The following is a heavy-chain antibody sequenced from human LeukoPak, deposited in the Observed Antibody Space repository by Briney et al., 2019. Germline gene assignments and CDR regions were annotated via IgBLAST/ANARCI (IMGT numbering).Heavy chain of an antibody. Sequence: GGSLRLSCAASGFTFSNYWMSWVRQAPGKGLEWVANIKQDGSERNYVDSVKGRFTISRDNGKNSLYLQMISLRAEDTAVYYCARGWSGFDYWGQGTLVTVSS. D-gene: IGHD6-13*01. CDR3: ARGWSGFDY. J-gene: IGHJ4*02. V-gene: IGHV3-7*03. CDR2: IKQDGSER. CDR1: GFTFSNYW.